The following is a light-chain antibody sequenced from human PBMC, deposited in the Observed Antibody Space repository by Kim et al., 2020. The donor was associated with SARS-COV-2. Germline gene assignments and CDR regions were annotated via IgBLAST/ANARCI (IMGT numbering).Light chain of an antibody. Sequence: VALGQTVRITCKGDSLRSYYETWCQQKPGQAPIVVIFGKNNRPSGIPDRFSGSSSGDTASLTITGTQAGDEADYYCNSRGSNDNVLFGGGTQLTVL. J-gene: IGLJ7*01. V-gene: IGLV3-19*01. CDR3: NSRGSNDNVL. CDR1: SLRSYY. CDR2: GKN.